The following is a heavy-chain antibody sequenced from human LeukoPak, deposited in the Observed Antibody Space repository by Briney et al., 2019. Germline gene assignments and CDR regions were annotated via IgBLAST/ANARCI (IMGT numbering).Heavy chain of an antibody. V-gene: IGHV3-30*02. CDR3: AKVPGGSGDYFDY. D-gene: IGHD3-10*01. CDR2: IRYDGSNK. CDR1: GFTFSAYG. J-gene: IGHJ4*02. Sequence: GGSLRLSCAASGFTFSAYGIHWVRQAPGKGLEWVTFIRYDGSNKYYADSVKGRFTISRDNSKNTVYLQMDSLRAEDTAVYYCAKVPGGSGDYFDYWGQGILVTVSS.